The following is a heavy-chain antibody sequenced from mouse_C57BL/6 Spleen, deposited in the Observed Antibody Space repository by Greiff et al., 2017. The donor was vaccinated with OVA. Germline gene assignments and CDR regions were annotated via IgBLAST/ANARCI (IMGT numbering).Heavy chain of an antibody. CDR1: GYTFTSYW. Sequence: QVQLQQPGAELVRPGSSVKLSCKASGYTFTSYWMHWVKQRPIQGLEWIGNIDPSDSETHYNQKFKDKATLTVDNSSSTAYMQLSSLTSEDSAVYYCARGDYGSSYGWYFDVWGTGTTVTVSS. J-gene: IGHJ1*03. CDR3: ARGDYGSSYGWYFDV. D-gene: IGHD1-1*01. V-gene: IGHV1-52*01. CDR2: IDPSDSET.